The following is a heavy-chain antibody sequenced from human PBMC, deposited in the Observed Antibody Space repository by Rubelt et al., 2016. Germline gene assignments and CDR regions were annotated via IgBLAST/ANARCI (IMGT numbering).Heavy chain of an antibody. CDR1: GGSISSYY. J-gene: IGHJ4*02. CDR2: IYVSGST. CDR3: AGSNFDFSAAYARLFDS. D-gene: IGHD3/OR15-3a*01. V-gene: IGHV4-59*04. Sequence: QVQLQESGPGLVEPSETLSLTCTVSGGSISSYYWSWIRQPPGKGLEWIGTIYVSGSTFYNPSLKSRVTISVDTSKNQFARKLGSVTAAETAVYYWAGSNFDFSAAYARLFDSWGQGLLVTVSS.